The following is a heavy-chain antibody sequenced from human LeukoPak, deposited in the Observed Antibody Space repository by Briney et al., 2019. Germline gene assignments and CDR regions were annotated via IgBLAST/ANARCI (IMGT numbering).Heavy chain of an antibody. V-gene: IGHV4-59*01. Sequence: PSETLSLTCTVSGGSISSYYWSWIRRPPGKGLEWIGYIYYSGSTNYNPSLKSRVTISVDTSKNQFSLKLSSVTAADTAVYYCARVYSSGWPHYYYYGMDVWGKGTTVTVSS. CDR3: ARVYSSGWPHYYYYGMDV. CDR1: GGSISSYY. D-gene: IGHD6-19*01. CDR2: IYYSGST. J-gene: IGHJ6*04.